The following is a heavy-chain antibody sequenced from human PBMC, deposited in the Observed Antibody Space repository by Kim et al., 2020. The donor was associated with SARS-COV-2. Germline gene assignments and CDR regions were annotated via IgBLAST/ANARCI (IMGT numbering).Heavy chain of an antibody. D-gene: IGHD3-10*02. V-gene: IGHV3-7*01. Sequence: GGSLRLSCAASGFTFSHDWMTWVRQAPGKGLEWVANINQDGSESYYVDSVKGRFTISRDNAKNSLYLQMNSLRVEDTAVYYCARSVFGDNYWGQATLVSVSS. J-gene: IGHJ4*02. CDR2: INQDGSES. CDR3: ARSVFGDNY. CDR1: GFTFSHDW.